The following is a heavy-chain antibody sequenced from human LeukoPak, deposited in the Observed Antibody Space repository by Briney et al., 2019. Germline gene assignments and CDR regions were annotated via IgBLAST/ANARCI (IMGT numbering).Heavy chain of an antibody. CDR1: GFTFSSYA. CDR3: AKLHTVQLRLWFGELLSYFQH. J-gene: IGHJ1*01. Sequence: GGSLRLSCAASGFTFSSYAMSWVRQAPGKGLEWVSAISCSGGSTYYADSVKGRFTISRDNSKNTLYLQMNSLRAEDTAVYYCAKLHTVQLRLWFGELLSYFQHWGQGTLVTVSS. D-gene: IGHD3-10*01. V-gene: IGHV3-23*01. CDR2: ISCSGGST.